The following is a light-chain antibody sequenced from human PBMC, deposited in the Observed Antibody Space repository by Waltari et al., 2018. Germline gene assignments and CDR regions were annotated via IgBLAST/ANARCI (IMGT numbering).Light chain of an antibody. V-gene: IGLV2-23*02. Sequence: QSALTQPASVSGSPGQSITISCPGTSIHVGGDTLVSWYQQHPRKAPQLIIYDVNKRPSGISHRFSGSKSGNTASLTISGLQADDESDYYCCSYAGDSTLIFGGGTKLTVL. CDR2: DVN. J-gene: IGLJ2*01. CDR3: CSYAGDSTLI. CDR1: SIHVGGDTL.